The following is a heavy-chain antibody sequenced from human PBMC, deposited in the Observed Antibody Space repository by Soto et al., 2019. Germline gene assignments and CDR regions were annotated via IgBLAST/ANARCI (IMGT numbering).Heavy chain of an antibody. CDR3: ARAFRRSASYEHAFDI. J-gene: IGHJ3*02. CDR2: VYHSGST. CDR1: GYSISSGYY. Sequence: SETLSLTCAVSGYSISSGYYWGWIRQPPGKGLEWIGSVYHSGSTYSNPSLTSRVTISVDTSKNQFSLKLTSVTAADTAVYYCARAFRRSASYEHAFDIWGQGTMVTVSS. V-gene: IGHV4-38-2*01. D-gene: IGHD1-26*01.